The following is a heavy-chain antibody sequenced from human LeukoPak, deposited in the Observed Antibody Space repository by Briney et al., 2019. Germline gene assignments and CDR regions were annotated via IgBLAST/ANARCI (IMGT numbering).Heavy chain of an antibody. CDR2: ISAYNGNT. CDR1: GYSFTSYW. V-gene: IGHV1-18*04. Sequence: GESLKISCKGSGYSFTSYWIGWVRQMPGKGLEWMGWISAYNGNTNYAQKLQGRVTMTTDTSTSTAYMELRSLRSDDTAVYYCARDAYCSSTSCYPSHGDYWGQGTLVTVSS. CDR3: ARDAYCSSTSCYPSHGDY. D-gene: IGHD2-2*01. J-gene: IGHJ4*02.